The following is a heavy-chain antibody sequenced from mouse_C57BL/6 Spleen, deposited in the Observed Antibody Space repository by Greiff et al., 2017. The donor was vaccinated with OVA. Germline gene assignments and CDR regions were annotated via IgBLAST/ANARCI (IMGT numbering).Heavy chain of an antibody. CDR1: GFNIKDYY. V-gene: IGHV14-1*01. D-gene: IGHD1-1*01. J-gene: IGHJ3*01. CDR3: TKDYGSSYWFAY. CDR2: IDPEDGDT. Sequence: LVESRAELVRPGASVKLSCTASGFNIKDYYMHWVKQRPEQGLEWIGRIDPEDGDTEYAPKFQGKATMTADTSSNTAYLQLSSLTSEDTAVYYCTKDYGSSYWFAYWGQGTLVTVSA.